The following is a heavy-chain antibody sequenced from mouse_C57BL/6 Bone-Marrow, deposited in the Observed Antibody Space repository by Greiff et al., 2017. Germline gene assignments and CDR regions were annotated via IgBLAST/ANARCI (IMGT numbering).Heavy chain of an antibody. CDR2: INPSSGYT. Sequence: QVQLQQSGAELAKPGASVTLSCKASGYTFTSYWMHWVKQRPGRGMEWIGYINPSSGYTKYNQKFKDKATLTADKSSSTAYMQLSSLTYEDSAVYYCARQLRPKVKYYFDYWGQGTTLTVSS. J-gene: IGHJ2*01. CDR1: GYTFTSYW. V-gene: IGHV1-7*01. CDR3: ARQLRPKVKYYFDY. D-gene: IGHD3-2*02.